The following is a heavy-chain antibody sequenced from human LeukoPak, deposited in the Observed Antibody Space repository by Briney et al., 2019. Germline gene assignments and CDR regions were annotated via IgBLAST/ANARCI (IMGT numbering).Heavy chain of an antibody. J-gene: IGHJ4*02. V-gene: IGHV1-3*03. CDR2: INAGNGNT. CDR1: GYTFTIYA. D-gene: IGHD6-19*01. CDR3: ARSQKQWLYFDY. Sequence: WASVKVSCKASGYTFTIYAMHWVRQAPGQRLEWMGWINAGNGNTKYSQEFQGRVTITRDTSASTAYMELSSLRSEDMAVYYCARSQKQWLYFDYWGQGTLVTVSS.